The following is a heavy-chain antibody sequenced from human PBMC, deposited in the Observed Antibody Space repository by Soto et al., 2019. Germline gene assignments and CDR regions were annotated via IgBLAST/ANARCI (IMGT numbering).Heavy chain of an antibody. CDR3: ARRYGAAFDY. J-gene: IGHJ4*02. V-gene: IGHV4-59*01. CDR1: GAPLGRFN. Sequence: SETLSSTCPVPGAPLGRFNWRLIRQPPGKGLEWIGYIYYSASTNYNPSLKSRVTISVDTSKNQFSLKLSSVTAADTAVYYCARRYGAAFDYLGQGTLVTVS. D-gene: IGHD4-17*01. CDR2: IYYSAST.